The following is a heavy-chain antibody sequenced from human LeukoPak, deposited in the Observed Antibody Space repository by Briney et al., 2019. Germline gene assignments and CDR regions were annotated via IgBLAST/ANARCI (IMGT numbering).Heavy chain of an antibody. CDR1: GYTFTGYY. CDR2: INPNTGVT. V-gene: IGHV1-2*02. D-gene: IGHD4-17*01. CDR3: ARDRTTVTTGYYGMDV. Sequence: ASVKVSCKASGYTFTGYYMHWVRQAPGQGLEWMGWINPNTGVTNYAQKFQGRVTLTWDTSIITAYMELTRLRSDDTAMYYCARDRTTVTTGYYGMDVWGQGTTLTVSS. J-gene: IGHJ6*02.